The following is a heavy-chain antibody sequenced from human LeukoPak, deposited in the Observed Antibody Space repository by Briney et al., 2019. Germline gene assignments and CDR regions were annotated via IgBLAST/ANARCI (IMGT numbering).Heavy chain of an antibody. CDR2: IHYSGST. CDR1: GGSISSYY. Sequence: PSETLSLTCTVSGGSISSYYWSWIRQPPGKGLEWIGYIHYSGSTNYNPSLKSRVTISVDTSKNQFSLKLSSVTGADTAVYYCARVTLAYYYYYGMDVWGQGTTVTVSS. J-gene: IGHJ6*02. V-gene: IGHV4-59*01. CDR3: ARVTLAYYYYYGMDV.